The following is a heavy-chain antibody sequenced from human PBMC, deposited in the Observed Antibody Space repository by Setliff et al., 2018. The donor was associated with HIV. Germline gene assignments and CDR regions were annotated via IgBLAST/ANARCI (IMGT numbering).Heavy chain of an antibody. V-gene: IGHV3-66*01. D-gene: IGHD1-20*01. CDR2: IYSGGST. CDR1: GFTVSSNY. J-gene: IGHJ5*02. CDR3: ARVSFGITGTTGWFDP. Sequence: SLRLSCAASGFTVSSNYMSWVRQAPGKGLEWVSLIYSGGSTYYTDSVKARFTISRDNSKNTLFLQMNSLRAADTAVYYCARVSFGITGTTGWFDPWGQGTLVTVS.